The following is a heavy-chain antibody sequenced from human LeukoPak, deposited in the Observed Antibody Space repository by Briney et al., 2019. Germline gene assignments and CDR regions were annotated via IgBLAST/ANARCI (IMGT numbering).Heavy chain of an antibody. CDR3: AKAAYGSGSSPLDY. J-gene: IGHJ4*02. CDR1: GFTFSSYG. D-gene: IGHD3-10*01. Sequence: GGSLRLSCAASGFTFSSYGMHWVRQAPGKGLEWVAVISYDGSNKYYADSVKGRFTISRDNSKNTLYLQMNSLRAEDTAVYYCAKAAYGSGSSPLDYWGQGTLVTVSS. CDR2: ISYDGSNK. V-gene: IGHV3-30*18.